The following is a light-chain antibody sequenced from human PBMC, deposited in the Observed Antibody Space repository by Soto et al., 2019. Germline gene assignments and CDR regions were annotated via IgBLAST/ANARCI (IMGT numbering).Light chain of an antibody. CDR1: QSVSSSY. Sequence: EIVLTQSRGTLSLSPGERATLSCRASQSVSSSYLVWYQQKPGQAPRLLIYGASSRATGIPDRFSGSGSGTDFTLTISRLEPEDFAVYYCQQYGSSPLYTFGQGTKLEI. J-gene: IGKJ2*01. CDR2: GAS. V-gene: IGKV3-20*01. CDR3: QQYGSSPLYT.